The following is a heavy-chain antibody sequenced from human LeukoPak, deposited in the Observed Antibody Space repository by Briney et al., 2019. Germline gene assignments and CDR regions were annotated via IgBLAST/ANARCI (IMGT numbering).Heavy chain of an antibody. J-gene: IGHJ5*02. V-gene: IGHV4-34*01. D-gene: IGHD3-10*01. Sequence: SETLSLTCAVYGASLSGYYWSWIRQPPGKGLEWIGEISHSGGTSYNPSLKSRVVTSADASRNQFSLKLSSVTAADTAVYYCARELYYYGSGSYSTYNWFDPWGQGTLVTVSS. CDR1: GASLSGYY. CDR2: ISHSGGT. CDR3: ARELYYYGSGSYSTYNWFDP.